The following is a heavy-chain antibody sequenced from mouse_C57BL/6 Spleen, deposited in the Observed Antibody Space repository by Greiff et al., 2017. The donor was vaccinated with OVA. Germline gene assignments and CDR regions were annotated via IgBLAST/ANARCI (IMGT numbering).Heavy chain of an antibody. D-gene: IGHD2-1*01. CDR1: GYTFTDYN. CDR2: INPNNGGT. CDR3: ARFYYGNLYFDY. V-gene: IGHV1-22*01. Sequence: VQLQQSGPELVKPGASVKMSCKASGYTFTDYNMHWVKQSHGKSLEWIGYINPNNGGTSYNQKFKGKATLTVNKSSSTAYMELRSLTSEDSAVYYCARFYYGNLYFDYWGKGTTLTVSS. J-gene: IGHJ2*01.